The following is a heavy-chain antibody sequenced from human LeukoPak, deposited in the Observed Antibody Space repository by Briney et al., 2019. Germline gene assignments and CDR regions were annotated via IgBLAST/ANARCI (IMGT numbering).Heavy chain of an antibody. V-gene: IGHV3-21*01. Sequence: GGSLRLSCAASGFTFSSYSMSWVRQAPGKGLEWVSSISSRSGYIYYGDSVKGRFTISRDNAKNSLYLQMNTLRAEDTAVYYCASFDSSGWHYFDYWRQGTLVTVSA. CDR3: ASFDSSGWHYFDY. J-gene: IGHJ4*02. D-gene: IGHD6-19*01. CDR2: ISSRSGYI. CDR1: GFTFSSYS.